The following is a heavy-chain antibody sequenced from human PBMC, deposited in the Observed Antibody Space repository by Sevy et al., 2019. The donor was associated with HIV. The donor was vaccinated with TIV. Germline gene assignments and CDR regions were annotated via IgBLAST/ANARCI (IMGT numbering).Heavy chain of an antibody. CDR1: GFPFSNYA. V-gene: IGHV3-23*01. D-gene: IGHD2-15*01. CDR3: AKRRVQSGLSGGGANYGWDV. CDR2: LIGGGSRT. J-gene: IGHJ6*02. Sequence: GGSLRLSCAASGFPFSNYAMSWIRQAPGKGLEWVSTLIGGGSRTYYADSVTGRFTISRDNSKNTLYLQMNSLRADDTAIYYCAKRRVQSGLSGGGANYGWDVCGHGTTVTDSS.